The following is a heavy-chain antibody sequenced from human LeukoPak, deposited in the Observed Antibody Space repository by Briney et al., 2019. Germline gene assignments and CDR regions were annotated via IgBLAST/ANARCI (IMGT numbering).Heavy chain of an antibody. V-gene: IGHV3-66*01. CDR3: ATERPDSRVLDY. D-gene: IGHD3-10*01. J-gene: IGHJ4*02. CDR2: IYSSDYM. CDR1: GFLFNANH. Sequence: PGGSLRLSCAASGFLFNANHMNWVRQAPGKGLEWVSIIYSSDYMYYADSVKGRFTISRDNYKNTLYLQMNSLRVEDSAVYYCATERPDSRVLDYWGQGLVVTVSS.